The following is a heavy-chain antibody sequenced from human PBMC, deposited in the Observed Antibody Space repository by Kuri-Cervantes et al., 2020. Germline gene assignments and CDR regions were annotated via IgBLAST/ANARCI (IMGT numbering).Heavy chain of an antibody. V-gene: IGHV3-21*01. CDR3: AGSSWSHDAFDI. CDR1: GFTFSSYS. Sequence: LTCAASGFTFSSYSMNWVRQAQGKGLEWVSSISSISSYIYYADSVKGRFTISRDNAKNSLYLQMNSLRAGDTAVYYCAGSSWSHDAFDIWGQGTMVTVSS. J-gene: IGHJ3*02. CDR2: ISSISSYI. D-gene: IGHD6-13*01.